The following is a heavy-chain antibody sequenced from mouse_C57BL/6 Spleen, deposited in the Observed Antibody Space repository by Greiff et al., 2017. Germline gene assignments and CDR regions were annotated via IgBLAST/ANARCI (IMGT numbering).Heavy chain of an antibody. Sequence: QVQLQQSGAELVKPGASVKLSCKASGYTFTSYWMQWVKQRPGQGLEWIGEIDPSDSYTNYNQKFKGKATLTVDTSSSTAYMQLSSLTSEDSAVYYCARSHYGSSYSHWYFDVWGTGTTVTVSS. D-gene: IGHD1-1*01. J-gene: IGHJ1*03. V-gene: IGHV1-50*01. CDR3: ARSHYGSSYSHWYFDV. CDR2: IDPSDSYT. CDR1: GYTFTSYW.